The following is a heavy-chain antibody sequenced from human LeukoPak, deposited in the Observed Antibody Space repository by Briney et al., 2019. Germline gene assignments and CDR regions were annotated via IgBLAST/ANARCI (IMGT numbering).Heavy chain of an antibody. Sequence: GASVKVSCKASGYTFTSYDINWVRQATGQGLEWMGWMNPNSGNTGYAQKFQGRVTMTRNTSISTAYMELSSLRSEDTAVYYCARDYYDSSGYYYNWSTPGAREPWSPSPQ. J-gene: IGHJ5*02. D-gene: IGHD3-22*01. V-gene: IGHV1-8*01. CDR1: GYTFTSYD. CDR3: ARDYYDSSGYYYNWSTP. CDR2: MNPNSGNT.